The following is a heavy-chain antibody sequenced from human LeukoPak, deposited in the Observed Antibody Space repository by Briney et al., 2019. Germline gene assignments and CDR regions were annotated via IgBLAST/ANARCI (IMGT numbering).Heavy chain of an antibody. J-gene: IGHJ4*02. D-gene: IGHD2-2*03. CDR2: VADDEKTI. V-gene: IGHV3-30*04. CDR1: GFTFTGHS. Sequence: PGRSLRLSCVASGFTFTGHSMHWVRQAPGKGLEWVAVVADDEKTIFYADSLKGRFTVSRDNSKNTVYLQMNSLRDEDTAVYYCAKDSHWILFDDWGQGTLVTVSS. CDR3: AKDSHWILFDD.